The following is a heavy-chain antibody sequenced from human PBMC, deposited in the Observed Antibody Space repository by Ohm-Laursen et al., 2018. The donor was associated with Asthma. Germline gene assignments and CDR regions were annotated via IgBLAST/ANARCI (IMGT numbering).Heavy chain of an antibody. V-gene: IGHV4-30-2*01. CDR2: TYHRGST. J-gene: IGHJ4*02. Sequence: PSQTLSLTCPVSRGSITSGGYSLGWVPPPPREGPGWVGHTYHRGSTYYNPSLKGRVAISVDRSKNQFSLTLSSVTASDTAIYYCARVSSSWFDFWGQGTLVTVSS. CDR3: ARVSSSWFDF. D-gene: IGHD6-13*01. CDR1: RGSITSGGYS.